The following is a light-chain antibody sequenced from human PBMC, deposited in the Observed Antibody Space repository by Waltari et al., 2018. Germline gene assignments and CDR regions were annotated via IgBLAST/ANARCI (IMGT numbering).Light chain of an antibody. CDR1: SSDVGSYNL. CDR3: CSYAGSSTPR. Sequence: QSALTQPASVSGSPGQSITIPCTGTSSDVGSYNLVSWYQQHPGKAPKLMIYEGSKRPSGVSNRFSGSKSGNTASLTISGLQTEDEADYYCCSYAGSSTPRVGGGTKLTVL. J-gene: IGLJ2*01. CDR2: EGS. V-gene: IGLV2-23*01.